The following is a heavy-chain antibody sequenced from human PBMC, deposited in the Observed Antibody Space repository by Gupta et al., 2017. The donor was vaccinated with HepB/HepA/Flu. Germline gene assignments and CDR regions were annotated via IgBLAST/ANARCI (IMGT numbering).Heavy chain of an antibody. J-gene: IGHJ2*01. CDR1: GFTFSTYA. V-gene: IGHV3-64*01. CDR2: ISSNGDST. D-gene: IGHD1-26*01. CDR3: ARVAGGSYWYFDL. Sequence: EVQLVESGGGLVQPGGSLRLSCAASGFTFSTYAMHWVRQAPGKGLEYVSAISSNGDSTFYANAVKDRFTISRDNSRNTLYLQMGSLRADDMAVYYCARVAGGSYWYFDLWGRGTLVTVSS.